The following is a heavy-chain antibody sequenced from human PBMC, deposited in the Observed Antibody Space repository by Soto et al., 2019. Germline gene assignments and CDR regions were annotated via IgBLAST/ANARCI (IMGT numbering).Heavy chain of an antibody. CDR2: INPSGGST. V-gene: IGHV1-46*03. CDR3: ARGSSRRSGSYYDYDAFDI. D-gene: IGHD1-26*01. J-gene: IGHJ3*02. Sequence: ASVKVSCKASGYTFTSYYMHWVRQAPGQGLEWMGIINPSGGSTSYAQKFQGRVTMTRDTSTSTVYMELSSLRSEDTAVYYCARGSSRRSGSYYDYDAFDIWGQGTMVTV. CDR1: GYTFTSYY.